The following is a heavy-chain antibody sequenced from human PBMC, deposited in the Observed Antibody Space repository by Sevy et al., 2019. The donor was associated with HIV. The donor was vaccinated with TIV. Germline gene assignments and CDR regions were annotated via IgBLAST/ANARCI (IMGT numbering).Heavy chain of an antibody. J-gene: IGHJ1*01. V-gene: IGHV3-11*01. CDR2: ISSSGSTI. CDR3: ARDPRTAAAGRYFQH. Sequence: GGSLRLSCAASGFTFSDYYMSGIRQAPGKGLEWISCISSSGSTIYFADSVKGRFTISRDNAKNSLYLQMNSLRAEDTAVYYCARDPRTAAAGRYFQHWGQGTLVTVSS. CDR1: GFTFSDYY. D-gene: IGHD6-13*01.